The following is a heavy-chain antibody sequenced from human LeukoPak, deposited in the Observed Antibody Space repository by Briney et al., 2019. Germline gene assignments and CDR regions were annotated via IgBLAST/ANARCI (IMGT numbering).Heavy chain of an antibody. CDR2: ISSSGSTI. J-gene: IGHJ4*02. D-gene: IGHD6-19*01. V-gene: IGHV3-11*01. CDR1: GFTFSDYY. CDR3: ARSQGIAVAQQIREYYFDY. Sequence: PGGSLRLSCAASGFTFSDYYMSWIRQAPGKGLEWVSYISSSGSTIYYADSVKGRFTISRDNAKNSLYLQMNSLRAEDTAVYYCARSQGIAVAQQIREYYFDYWGQGTLVTVSS.